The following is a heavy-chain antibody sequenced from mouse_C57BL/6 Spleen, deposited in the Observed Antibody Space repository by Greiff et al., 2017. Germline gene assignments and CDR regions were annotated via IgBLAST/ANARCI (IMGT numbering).Heavy chain of an antibody. Sequence: EVMLVESGGGLVKPGGSLKLSCAASGFTFSSYTMSWVRQTPEKRLEWVATISGGGGNTYYPDSVKGRFTISRDNAKNTLYLQMSSLRSEDTALYYCARPDWDGYAMDYWGQGTSVTVSS. D-gene: IGHD4-1*01. V-gene: IGHV5-9*01. J-gene: IGHJ4*01. CDR2: ISGGGGNT. CDR1: GFTFSSYT. CDR3: ARPDWDGYAMDY.